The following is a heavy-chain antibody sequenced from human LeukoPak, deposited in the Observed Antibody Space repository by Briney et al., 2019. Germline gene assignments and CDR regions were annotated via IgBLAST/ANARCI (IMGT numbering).Heavy chain of an antibody. CDR2: INPNSGGT. D-gene: IGHD3-16*01. CDR1: GYTFTGYY. CDR3: ARDGGATRGWYFDL. Sequence: ASVKASCKASGYTFTGYYMHWVRQAPGQGLEWMGWINPNSGGTNYAQKFQGRVTMTRDTSISTAYMELSRLRSDDTAVYYCARDGGATRGWYFDLWGRGTLVTVSS. V-gene: IGHV1-2*02. J-gene: IGHJ2*01.